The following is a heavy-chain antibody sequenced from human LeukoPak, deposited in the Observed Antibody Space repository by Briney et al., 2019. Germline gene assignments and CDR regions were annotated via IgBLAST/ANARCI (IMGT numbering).Heavy chain of an antibody. V-gene: IGHV1-8*03. CDR1: GYTFTSYD. CDR3: ARTLPGGVVDY. Sequence: ASVKVSCKASGYTFTSYDINWVRQTTGQGLEWMGWMNPNSGNTGYALKFQGRVTIIRDSSKSTAYMELSSLRSGDTAVYYCARTLPGGVVDYWGQGTLVTVSS. D-gene: IGHD1-14*01. CDR2: MNPNSGNT. J-gene: IGHJ4*02.